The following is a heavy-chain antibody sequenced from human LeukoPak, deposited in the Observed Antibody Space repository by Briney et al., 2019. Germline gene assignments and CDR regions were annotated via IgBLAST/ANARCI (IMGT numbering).Heavy chain of an antibody. Sequence: SLRLSCAASGFTFSSYGMHWVRQAPGKGLEWVAVISYDGSNKYYADSVKGRFTISRDNSKNTLYLQMNSLRAEDTAVYYCARENYDFWSGYYTPYYYYYGMDVWGQGTTVTVSS. CDR1: GFTFSSYG. D-gene: IGHD3-3*01. CDR2: ISYDGSNK. V-gene: IGHV3-30-3*01. CDR3: ARENYDFWSGYYTPYYYYYGMDV. J-gene: IGHJ6*02.